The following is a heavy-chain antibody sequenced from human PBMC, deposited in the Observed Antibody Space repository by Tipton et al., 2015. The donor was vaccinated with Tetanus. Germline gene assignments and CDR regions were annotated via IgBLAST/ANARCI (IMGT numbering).Heavy chain of an antibody. CDR3: ARSYGDTFLFRLDY. CDR2: ISHSGSA. D-gene: IGHD4-17*01. Sequence: PGLVKPSETVSLTCTVSGGSINDYYWGWIRQPPGMGLEWIGHISHSGSASYNPSLKSRVTISLDTSKNQFSLTLRSVTAADTAVYYCARSYGDTFLFRLDYWGQGALVTFSS. J-gene: IGHJ4*02. V-gene: IGHV4-59*01. CDR1: GGSINDYY.